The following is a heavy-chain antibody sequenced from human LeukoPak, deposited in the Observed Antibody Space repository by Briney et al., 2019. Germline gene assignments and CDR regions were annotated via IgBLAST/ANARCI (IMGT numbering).Heavy chain of an antibody. CDR1: GGSISSYY. D-gene: IGHD6-6*01. V-gene: IGHV4-59*01. CDR2: IYYSGST. Sequence: SETLSLTCTVSGGSISSYYWSWIRQPPGKGLEWIGYIYYSGSTNYNPSLKSRVTISVDTSKNQFSLKLSSVTAADTAVYYCARSIAGVEQPKKYYYYMDVWGKGTTATVSS. CDR3: ARSIAGVEQPKKYYYYMDV. J-gene: IGHJ6*03.